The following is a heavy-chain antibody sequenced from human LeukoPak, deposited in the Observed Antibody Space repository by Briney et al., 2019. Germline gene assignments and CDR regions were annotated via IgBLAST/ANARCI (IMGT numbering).Heavy chain of an antibody. CDR1: GGTFSSYA. CDR2: IIPIFGTA. Sequence: SVKVSCKASGGTFSSYAISWVRQAPGQGLEWMRGIIPIFGTANYAQKFQGRVTITTDESTSTAYMELSSLRSEDTAVYYCATPRGRGYSYGPRPFDYWGQGTLVTVSS. CDR3: ATPRGRGYSYGPRPFDY. J-gene: IGHJ4*02. V-gene: IGHV1-69*05. D-gene: IGHD5-18*01.